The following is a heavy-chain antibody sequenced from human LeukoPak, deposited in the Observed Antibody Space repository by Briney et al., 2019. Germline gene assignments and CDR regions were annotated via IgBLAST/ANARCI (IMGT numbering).Heavy chain of an antibody. CDR3: ASDCSSTSCYTLDY. D-gene: IGHD2-2*02. CDR2: ISGSGGST. CDR1: GFNFSSYA. J-gene: IGHJ4*02. V-gene: IGHV3-23*01. Sequence: GGSLRLSCAASGFNFSSYALSWVRQAPGKGLEWVSAISGSGGSTYYADSVKGRFTISRDNSKNTLYLQMNSLRAEDTAVYYCASDCSSTSCYTLDYWGQGTLVTVSS.